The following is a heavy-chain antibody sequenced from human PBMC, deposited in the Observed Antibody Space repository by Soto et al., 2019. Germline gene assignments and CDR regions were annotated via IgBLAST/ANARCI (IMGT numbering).Heavy chain of an antibody. CDR3: ASLGGTAVADY. V-gene: IGHV4-39*01. Sequence: SETLSLTCTVSGGSISSSSYYWGWIRQPPGKGLEWIGSIYYSGSTYYNPSLKSRVTISVDTSKNQFSLKLSSVTAADTAVYYCASLGGTAVADYWGQGTLVTVSS. J-gene: IGHJ4*02. D-gene: IGHD6-19*01. CDR2: IYYSGST. CDR1: GGSISSSSYY.